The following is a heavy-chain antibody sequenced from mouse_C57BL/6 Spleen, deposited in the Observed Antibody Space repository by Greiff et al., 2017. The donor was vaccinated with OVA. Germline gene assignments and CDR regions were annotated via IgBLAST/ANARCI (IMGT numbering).Heavy chain of an antibody. V-gene: IGHV2-3*01. CDR2: IWGDGST. CDR3: AKAEDSAWFAY. J-gene: IGHJ3*01. Sequence: QVQLKESGPGLVAPSQSLSNTCTVPGFSLTSYGVSWVRQPPGKGLEWLGAIWGDGSTNYHSALIPRLSISKDNSKSQVFLKLNSLQTDDTATYYCAKAEDSAWFAYWGQGTLVTVSA. CDR1: GFSLTSYG.